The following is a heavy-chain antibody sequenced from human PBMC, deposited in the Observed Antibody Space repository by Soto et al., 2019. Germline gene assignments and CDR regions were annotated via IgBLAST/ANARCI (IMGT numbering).Heavy chain of an antibody. D-gene: IGHD2-2*01. CDR2: INPGGIT. Sequence: PAETLSLTCAVYGASFSGSYWTWIRQPPGKGLEWVGEINPGGITKYNASLKSRGTISVDPSKSQFSLQLRSLTAADTAVYYCASGTLGRRVVVPAAIVYYYYGMDVWGQGPTVTSP. CDR1: GASFSGSY. CDR3: ASGTLGRRVVVPAAIVYYYYGMDV. J-gene: IGHJ6*02. V-gene: IGHV4-34*01.